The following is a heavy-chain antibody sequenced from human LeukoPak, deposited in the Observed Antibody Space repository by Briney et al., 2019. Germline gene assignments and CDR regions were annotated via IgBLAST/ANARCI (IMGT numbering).Heavy chain of an antibody. CDR2: VFSSGDT. J-gene: IGHJ4*02. Sequence: SETLSLTCTVSGGSIFRYNWSWIRQPPGRGLEWIGYVFSSGDTKYNPSLESRVALSVDASKNQISLRLTSVTATDTAVYYCARGYSGYGIHFDYWGPGTLVAVSS. V-gene: IGHV4-59*08. CDR3: ARGYSGYGIHFDY. CDR1: GGSIFRYN. D-gene: IGHD5-12*01.